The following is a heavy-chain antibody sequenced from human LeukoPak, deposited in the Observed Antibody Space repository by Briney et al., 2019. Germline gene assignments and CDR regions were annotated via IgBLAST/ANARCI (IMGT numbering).Heavy chain of an antibody. Sequence: SETLSLTCTVSGGSISSYYWSWIRQPPGKGLEWIGYIYYSGSTNYNPSLKSRDTISVDTSKNQFSLKLSSVTAADTAVYYCAREAEAFDIWGQGTMVTVSS. CDR3: AREAEAFDI. J-gene: IGHJ3*02. CDR1: GGSISSYY. CDR2: IYYSGST. V-gene: IGHV4-59*01.